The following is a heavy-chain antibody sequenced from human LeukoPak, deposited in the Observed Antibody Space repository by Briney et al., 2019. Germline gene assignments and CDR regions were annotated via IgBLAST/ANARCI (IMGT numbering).Heavy chain of an antibody. CDR1: GFIFSSYG. CDR2: IRYDGRNK. D-gene: IGHD1-26*01. CDR3: AKDSLRERIVGSTTRGVNDY. Sequence: GGSLRLSCAASGFIFSSYGMHWVRQAPGKGLEWVAFIRYDGRNKYYADSVKGRFTISRDSSKNTLYLQMNSLRGEDTAVYYCAKDSLRERIVGSTTRGVNDYWGQGTLVTVSS. V-gene: IGHV3-30*02. J-gene: IGHJ4*02.